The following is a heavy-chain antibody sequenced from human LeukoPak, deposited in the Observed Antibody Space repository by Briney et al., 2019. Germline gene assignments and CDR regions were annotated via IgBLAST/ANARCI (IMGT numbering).Heavy chain of an antibody. CDR3: ARDLGGGNCY. D-gene: IGHD2-15*01. Sequence: GGSLRLSCAASGFTLSSYWMYWVRQAPGKGLVWISRIKTDGTTSCADSVKGRFTISRDNAENTLYMQMNSLRVEDTALYYCARDLGGGNCYWGQGILVTVSS. J-gene: IGHJ4*02. CDR2: IKTDGTT. CDR1: GFTLSSYW. V-gene: IGHV3-74*01.